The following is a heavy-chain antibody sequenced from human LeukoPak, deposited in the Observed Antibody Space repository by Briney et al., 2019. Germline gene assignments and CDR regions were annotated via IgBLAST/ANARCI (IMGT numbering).Heavy chain of an antibody. D-gene: IGHD5-18*01. CDR3: ARGGEGTAMALFDY. Sequence: PSETLSLTCTDSGGSISSYYWSWIRQPPGKGLEWIGYIYYSGSTNYNPSLKSRVTISVDTSKNQFSLKLSSVTAADTAVYYCARGGEGTAMALFDYWGQGTLVTVSS. CDR2: IYYSGST. CDR1: GGSISSYY. V-gene: IGHV4-59*01. J-gene: IGHJ4*02.